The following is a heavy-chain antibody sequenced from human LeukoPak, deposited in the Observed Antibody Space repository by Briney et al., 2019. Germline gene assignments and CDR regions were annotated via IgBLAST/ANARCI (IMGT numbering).Heavy chain of an antibody. CDR2: IKQDGSEK. J-gene: IGHJ4*02. D-gene: IGHD5-18*01. CDR1: GFSFSSYW. V-gene: IGHV3-7*01. Sequence: GGSLRLSCAASGFSFSSYWMSWVRQAPGKGLEWVANIKQDGSEKYYVDSVKGRFTISRDNAKNSLYLQMNSLRVEDTAFYYCARDLAYSRLDYWGQGMLVTVSS. CDR3: ARDLAYSRLDY.